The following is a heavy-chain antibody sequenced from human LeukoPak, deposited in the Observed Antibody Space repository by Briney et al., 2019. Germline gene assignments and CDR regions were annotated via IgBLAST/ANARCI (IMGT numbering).Heavy chain of an antibody. CDR3: AREPGGTGYFDY. J-gene: IGHJ4*02. CDR2: INPNSGAA. D-gene: IGHD1-1*01. CDR1: GYTFSGFY. Sequence: ASVKVSCKASGYTFSGFYIHWVRQAPGQGLECMGLINPNSGAANYAQKFQGRVTMTRDTSISTAYMALRSLNSDDTAVYYCAREPGGTGYFDYWGQGTLDTVSS. V-gene: IGHV1-2*02.